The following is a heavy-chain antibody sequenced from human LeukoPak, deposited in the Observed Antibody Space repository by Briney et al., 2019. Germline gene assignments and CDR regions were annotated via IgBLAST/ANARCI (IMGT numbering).Heavy chain of an antibody. CDR2: FDPEDGET. CDR3: ATLPTIFGVVSDAFDI. J-gene: IGHJ3*02. Sequence: EASVKVSCKVSGYTLTKLSMHWVRQAPGKGLEWMGGFDPEDGETIYAQEFQGRVTMTEDTSTDTAYMALSSLISEVTAVYYCATLPTIFGVVSDAFDIWGQGTMVTVSS. D-gene: IGHD3-3*01. CDR1: GYTLTKLS. V-gene: IGHV1-24*01.